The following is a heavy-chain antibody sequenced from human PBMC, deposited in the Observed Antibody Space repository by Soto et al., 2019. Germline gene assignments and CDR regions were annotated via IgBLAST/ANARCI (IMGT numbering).Heavy chain of an antibody. CDR3: ARQRTSVVTQAYFDV. Sequence: SETLSLTCAVSGQSIRRGYYWGWIRQPPGKGLEWIGSLYHSGNTYYNPSLKSRVTISLDTSKNQFSLKLTSVTAADTALYFCARQRTSVVTQAYFDVWGPGSLVTVS. V-gene: IGHV4-38-2*01. J-gene: IGHJ4*02. D-gene: IGHD2-21*02. CDR2: LYHSGNT. CDR1: GQSIRRGYY.